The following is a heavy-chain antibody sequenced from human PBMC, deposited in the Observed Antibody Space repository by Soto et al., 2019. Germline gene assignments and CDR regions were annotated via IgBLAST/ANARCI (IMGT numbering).Heavy chain of an antibody. CDR3: ARNSFEFWSGSRTSYFYQGMDV. J-gene: IGHJ6*02. CDR2: ISYDGVKT. Sequence: GGSLRLSCAASGFIFSNFAMHWVRQAPGKGLEWVATISYDGVKTYLADPVKGRFTISRDNPKNTLFLQANSLRPEDTAVYFCARNSFEFWSGSRTSYFYQGMDVWGLGTTVTVSS. V-gene: IGHV3-30-3*01. D-gene: IGHD3-3*01. CDR1: GFIFSNFA.